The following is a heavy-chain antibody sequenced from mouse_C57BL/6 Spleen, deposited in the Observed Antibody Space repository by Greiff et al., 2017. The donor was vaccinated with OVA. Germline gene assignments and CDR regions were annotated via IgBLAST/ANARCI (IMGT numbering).Heavy chain of an antibody. J-gene: IGHJ2*01. Sequence: EVNLVESGGGLVKPGGSLKLSCAASGFTFSDYGMHWVRQAPEKGLEWVAYISSGSSTIYYADTVKGRFTISRDNAKNTLFLQMTSLRSEDTAMYYCARGDGYYGDYWGQGTTLTVSS. CDR2: ISSGSSTI. D-gene: IGHD2-3*01. CDR1: GFTFSDYG. CDR3: ARGDGYYGDY. V-gene: IGHV5-17*01.